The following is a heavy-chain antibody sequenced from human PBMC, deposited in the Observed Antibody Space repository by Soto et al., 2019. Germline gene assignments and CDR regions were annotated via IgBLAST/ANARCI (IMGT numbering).Heavy chain of an antibody. V-gene: IGHV3-73*01. Sequence: EVQLVESGGGLVQPGGSLKLSCAASGFTFSCSAMHWVRQASGKGREWVGRIRSKANSYATAYAASVKGRFTISRDESKNAAYLQMNSLKTEDTAVYYCTRHERGETTEGVDYCGQGTLVTVSS. J-gene: IGHJ4*02. CDR2: IRSKANSYAT. D-gene: IGHD4-17*01. CDR3: TRHERGETTEGVDY. CDR1: GFTFSCSA.